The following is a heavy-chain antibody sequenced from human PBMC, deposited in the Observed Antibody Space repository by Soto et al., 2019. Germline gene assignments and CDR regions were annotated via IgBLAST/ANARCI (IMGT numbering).Heavy chain of an antibody. CDR3: ARNPNPADYYYYGMDV. Sequence: GGSLRLSCAASGFTFSSYAMHWVRQAPGKGLERVAVISYDGSNKYYADSVKGRFTISRDNSKNTLYLQMNSLRAEDTAVYYCARNPNPADYYYYGMDVWGQGTTVTVSS. V-gene: IGHV3-30-3*01. J-gene: IGHJ6*02. CDR1: GFTFSSYA. CDR2: ISYDGSNK.